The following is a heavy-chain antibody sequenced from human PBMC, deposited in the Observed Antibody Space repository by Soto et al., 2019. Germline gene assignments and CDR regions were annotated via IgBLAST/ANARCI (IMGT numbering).Heavy chain of an antibody. CDR2: ISAYNGNT. D-gene: IGHD6-6*01. CDR1: GYTFTSYG. CDR3: ARGPPWFGAARPRDYYYGMDV. V-gene: IGHV1-18*04. J-gene: IGHJ6*02. Sequence: QVQLVQSGAEVKKPGASVKVSCKASGYTFTSYGISWVRQAPGQGLEWMGWISAYNGNTNYAQKLQGRVTMTTDTVTSTDNMGLRSLRSDDTAVYYCARGPPWFGAARPRDYYYGMDVWGQGTTVTVSS.